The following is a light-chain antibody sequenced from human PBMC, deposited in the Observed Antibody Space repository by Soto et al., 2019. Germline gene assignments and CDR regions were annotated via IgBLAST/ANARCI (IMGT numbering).Light chain of an antibody. CDR3: MQSTQLPPT. J-gene: IGKJ5*01. CDR1: QSLLHITGETF. V-gene: IGKV2D-29*02. CDR2: EVS. Sequence: DVVMTQTPLSLSVAPGQPASISCKSSQSLLHITGETFLFSYLQKPGQSPQLLIYEVSTRVSGVPDSFSGSGSGTDFTLEISRVETDDVGIYYCMQSTQLPPTFGQGTRLGIE.